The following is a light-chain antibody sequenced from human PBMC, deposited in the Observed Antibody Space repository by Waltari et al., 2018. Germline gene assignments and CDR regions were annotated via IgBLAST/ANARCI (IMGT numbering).Light chain of an antibody. CDR1: QTVLYNSNDKNY. V-gene: IGKV4-1*01. CDR3: QQYYRSRT. J-gene: IGKJ1*01. CDR2: WAS. Sequence: DIVLTQSPDSLAVSLGERATSSGKSTQTVLYNSNDKNYLAWYQQKPGQPPRLLISWASIRESGVPDRFSGSGSGTDFTLTISSLQAEDVAVYYCQQYYRSRTFGQGTKVEIK.